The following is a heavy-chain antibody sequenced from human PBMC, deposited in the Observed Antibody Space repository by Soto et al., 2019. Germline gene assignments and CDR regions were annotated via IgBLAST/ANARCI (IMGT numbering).Heavy chain of an antibody. D-gene: IGHD2-2*01. CDR1: GFSLSTSGVG. CDR2: IYWDDDK. CDR3: AHTHLRGYCSSTSCHGDAFDI. Sequence: SGPTLVNPPQTLTLTCTFSGFSLSTSGVGVGWIRQPPGKALEWLALIYWDDDKRYSPSLKSRLTITKDTSKNQVVLTMTNMDPVDTATYYCAHTHLRGYCSSTSCHGDAFDIWGQGTMVTVSS. V-gene: IGHV2-5*02. J-gene: IGHJ3*02.